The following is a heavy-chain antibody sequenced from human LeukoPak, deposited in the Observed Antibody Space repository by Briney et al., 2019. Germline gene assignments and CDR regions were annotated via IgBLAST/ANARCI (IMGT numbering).Heavy chain of an antibody. V-gene: IGHV4-30-2*03. D-gene: IGHD4-17*01. CDR2: IYHSGST. J-gene: IGHJ4*02. Sequence: PSETLSLTCAVSGGSISSGGYSWSWIRQPPGKGLEWIGSIYHSGSTYYNPSLKSRVTISVDTSKNQFSLKLSSVTAADTAVYYCASGGYGDYPSFDYWGQGTLVTVSS. CDR3: ASGGYGDYPSFDY. CDR1: GGSISSGGYS.